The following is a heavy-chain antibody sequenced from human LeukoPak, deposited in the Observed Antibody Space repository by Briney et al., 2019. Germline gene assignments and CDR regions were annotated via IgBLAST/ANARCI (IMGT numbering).Heavy chain of an antibody. CDR2: INHSGST. Sequence: ASETLSLTCAVYGGSFSGYYWSWIRQPPGKGLEWIGEINHSGSTNYDPSLHSRVTISLDRSNNQFSLRLSSVTAADTAVYYCARLASVYYYYMDVWGQGTTVTISS. CDR3: ARLASVYYYYMDV. J-gene: IGHJ6*03. CDR1: GGSFSGYY. V-gene: IGHV4-34*01. D-gene: IGHD6-6*01.